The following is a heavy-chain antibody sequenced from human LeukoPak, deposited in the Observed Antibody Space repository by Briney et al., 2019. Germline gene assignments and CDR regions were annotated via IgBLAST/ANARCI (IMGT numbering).Heavy chain of an antibody. CDR3: ARDAGGAFGNYVNYFDY. Sequence: PGGSLRLSCAASGLILSSYGIHWVRQAPGKGLEWVAVIWYDGTNIYYGDSVKGRFSISRDNSKNTVYLQMHSLRAEDTAVYYSARDAGGAFGNYVNYFDYWGQGTLVTASS. J-gene: IGHJ4*02. CDR2: IWYDGTNI. D-gene: IGHD4-11*01. V-gene: IGHV3-33*01. CDR1: GLILSSYG.